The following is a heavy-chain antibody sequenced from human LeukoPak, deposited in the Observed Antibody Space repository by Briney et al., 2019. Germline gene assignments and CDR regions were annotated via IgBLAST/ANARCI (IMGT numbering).Heavy chain of an antibody. CDR1: GGSISSYY. Sequence: PSETLSLTCAVYGGSISSYYWSWIRQPAEKGLEWIGRIYTSGSTNYNPSLKSRVTMSVDTSKNQFSLKLSSVTAADTAVYYCARDVGDTYYDFWSGGDAFDIWGQGTMVTVSS. CDR3: ARDVGDTYYDFWSGGDAFDI. D-gene: IGHD3-3*01. V-gene: IGHV4-4*07. CDR2: IYTSGST. J-gene: IGHJ3*02.